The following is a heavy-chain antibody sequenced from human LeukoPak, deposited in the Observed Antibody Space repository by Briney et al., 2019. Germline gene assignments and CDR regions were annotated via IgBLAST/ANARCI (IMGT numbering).Heavy chain of an antibody. Sequence: GGSLRLSCAASGFTFSSYAMHWVRQAPGKGLEWVAVISYDGSNKYYADSVKGRFTISRDNSKNTLYLQMNSLRAEDTAVYYCARGRGYSYGPEDYWGQGTLVTVSS. CDR3: ARGRGYSYGPEDY. CDR1: GFTFSSYA. D-gene: IGHD5-18*01. J-gene: IGHJ4*02. V-gene: IGHV3-30-3*01. CDR2: ISYDGSNK.